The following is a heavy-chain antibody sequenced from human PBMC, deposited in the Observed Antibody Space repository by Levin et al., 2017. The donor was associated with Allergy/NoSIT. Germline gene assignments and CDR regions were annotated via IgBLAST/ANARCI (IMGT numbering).Heavy chain of an antibody. V-gene: IGHV3-21*01. CDR2: ISSSSSYI. Sequence: PGGSLRLSCAASGFTFSSYSMNWVRQAPGKGLEWVSSISSSSSYIYYADSVKGRFTISRDNAKNSLYLQMNSLRAEDTAVYYCARNNDYGDYVFDYWGQGTLVTVSS. CDR1: GFTFSSYS. D-gene: IGHD4-17*01. CDR3: ARNNDYGDYVFDY. J-gene: IGHJ4*02.